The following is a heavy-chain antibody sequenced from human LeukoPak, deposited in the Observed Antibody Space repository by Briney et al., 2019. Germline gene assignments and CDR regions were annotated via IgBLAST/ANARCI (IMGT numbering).Heavy chain of an antibody. D-gene: IGHD3-10*01. V-gene: IGHV3-74*01. Sequence: PGGSLRLSCAASGFTFSSYGMHWVRQAPGRGLVWISRINNDGSSGYYADSVKGRFTISRDNAKNTLDLQMNSLRAEDTAVYYCARDHCGSSFGYWGQGTLVTVSS. CDR2: INNDGSSG. CDR1: GFTFSSYG. J-gene: IGHJ4*02. CDR3: ARDHCGSSFGY.